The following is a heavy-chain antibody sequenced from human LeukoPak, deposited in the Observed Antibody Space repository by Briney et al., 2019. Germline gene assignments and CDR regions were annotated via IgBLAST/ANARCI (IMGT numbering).Heavy chain of an antibody. V-gene: IGHV3-21*01. CDR3: ANLDTMVRGVIGRYYFDY. Sequence: PGGSLRLSCAASGFTFSSYSMNWVRQAPGKGLEWVSSISSSSSYIYYADSVKGRFTISRDNAKNSLYLQMNSLRAEDTAVYYCANLDTMVRGVIGRYYFDYWGQGTLVTVSS. D-gene: IGHD3-10*01. J-gene: IGHJ4*02. CDR2: ISSSSSYI. CDR1: GFTFSSYS.